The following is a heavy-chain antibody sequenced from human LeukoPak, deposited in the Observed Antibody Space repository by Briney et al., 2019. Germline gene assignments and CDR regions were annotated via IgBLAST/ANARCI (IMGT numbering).Heavy chain of an antibody. CDR3: TTDPRSSTSLLRRGHDAFDI. CDR1: GFTFSNAW. V-gene: IGHV3-15*01. Sequence: GGSLRLSCAASGFTFSNAWMSWVRQAPGKGLEWVGRIKSKTDGGTTDYAAPVKGRFTISRDDSKNTLYLQMNSLKTEDTAVYYCTTDPRSSTSLLRRGHDAFDIWGQGTMVTVSS. CDR2: IKSKTDGGTT. J-gene: IGHJ3*02. D-gene: IGHD2-2*01.